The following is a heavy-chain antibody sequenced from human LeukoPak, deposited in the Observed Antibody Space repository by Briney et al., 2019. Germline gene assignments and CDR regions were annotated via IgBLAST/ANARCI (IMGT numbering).Heavy chain of an antibody. J-gene: IGHJ4*02. CDR1: GFTFSSYG. CDR3: AKQGYSSGWFTFDY. Sequence: GGSLRLSCAASGFTFSSYGMHWVRQAPGKGLEWVAVISYDGSNKYYADSVKGRFTISRDNSKNTLYLQMNSLRAEDTAVYYCAKQGYSSGWFTFDYWGQGTLVTVSS. CDR2: ISYDGSNK. D-gene: IGHD6-19*01. V-gene: IGHV3-30*18.